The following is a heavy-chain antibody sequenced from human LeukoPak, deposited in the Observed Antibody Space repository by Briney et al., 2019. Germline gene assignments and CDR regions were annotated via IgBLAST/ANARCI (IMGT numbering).Heavy chain of an antibody. CDR3: AKDRGDGYCSGGSCPLVGVFDY. Sequence: PGRSLRLSCAASGFTFRSYGMHWVCQAPGKGLEWVGSNKYYADSVKGRFTISRDDSENTLYLQMNNLRVEDTAVYFCAKDRGDGYCSGGSCPLVGVFDYWGQGTLVTVSS. D-gene: IGHD2-15*01. V-gene: IGHV3-30*18. J-gene: IGHJ4*02. CDR1: GFTFRSYG. CDR2: SNK.